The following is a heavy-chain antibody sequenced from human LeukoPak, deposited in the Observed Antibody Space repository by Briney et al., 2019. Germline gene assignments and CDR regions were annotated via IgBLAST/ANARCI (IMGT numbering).Heavy chain of an antibody. V-gene: IGHV3-23*01. CDR3: ARGPGYSSSWYVDY. CDR1: GFTFSRYW. J-gene: IGHJ4*02. Sequence: GGSLRLSCAASGFTFSRYWMSWVRQAPGKGLEWVSAISGSGGSTYYADSVKGRFTISRDNSKNTLYLQMNSLRAEDTAVYYCARGPGYSSSWYVDYWGQGTLVTVSS. CDR2: ISGSGGST. D-gene: IGHD6-13*01.